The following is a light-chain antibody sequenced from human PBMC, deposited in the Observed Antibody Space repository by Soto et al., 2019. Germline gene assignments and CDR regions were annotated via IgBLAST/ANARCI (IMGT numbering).Light chain of an antibody. Sequence: DSVMTQFPLSLSVTPGEPASISCRSSQSLLHSDGYNYLDWYLQKPGQSPQLLIYLGSNRASGVPARFSGSGSGTDFTLKISRVEAEDVGVYYCMQARQIRVEFGQGTKVEIK. CDR2: LGS. J-gene: IGKJ1*01. CDR1: QSLLHSDGYNY. V-gene: IGKV2-28*01. CDR3: MQARQIRVE.